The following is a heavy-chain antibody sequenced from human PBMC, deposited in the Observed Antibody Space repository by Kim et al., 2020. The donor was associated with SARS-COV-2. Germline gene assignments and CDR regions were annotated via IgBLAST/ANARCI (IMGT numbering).Heavy chain of an antibody. CDR2: IYYSGST. V-gene: IGHV4-39*01. CDR3: ARHLRNWYFDL. Sequence: SETLSLTCSVSGGSISSSDYYWGWIRQPPGKGLEWIATIYYSGSTYYNPSLKSRVTISVDTSKKQFSLRLSSVTAADAAVYYCARHLRNWYFDLWGRGTLVTVSS. J-gene: IGHJ2*01. CDR1: GGSISSSDYY.